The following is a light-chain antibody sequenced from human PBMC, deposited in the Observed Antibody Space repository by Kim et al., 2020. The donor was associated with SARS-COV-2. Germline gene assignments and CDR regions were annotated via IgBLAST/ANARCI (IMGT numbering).Light chain of an antibody. CDR1: KLGDKY. CDR3: QAWDSGTVI. Sequence: SYELTQPPSVSVSPGQTASITCSGNKLGDKYVCWYQQKPGQSPVLVIYQDTKRPSGIPELFSGSNSGDTGTLTISGAQAMDEADYYCQAWDSGTVIFGGGTQLTV. V-gene: IGLV3-1*01. CDR2: QDT. J-gene: IGLJ2*01.